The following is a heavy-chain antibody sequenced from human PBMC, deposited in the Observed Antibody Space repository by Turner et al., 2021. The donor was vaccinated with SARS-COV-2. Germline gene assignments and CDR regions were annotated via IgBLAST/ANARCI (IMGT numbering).Heavy chain of an antibody. D-gene: IGHD2-2*02. CDR1: GFTFSRCS. Sequence: EVPLVESGGGLVKPGVSLRLSCAASGFTFSRCSMDWVRQAPGKGRDWVSSISSSSSYIYYADSVKVRVTISRDNAKNSLYLQMNSLRAEDTAVYYCARDLVPPYCTSTSCYTGYYYCGMDVWGQGTTVTVSS. CDR3: ARDLVPPYCTSTSCYTGYYYCGMDV. CDR2: ISSSSSYI. J-gene: IGHJ6*02. V-gene: IGHV3-21*01.